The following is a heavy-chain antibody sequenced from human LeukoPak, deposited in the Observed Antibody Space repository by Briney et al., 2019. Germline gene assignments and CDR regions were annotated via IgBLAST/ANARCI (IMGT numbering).Heavy chain of an antibody. D-gene: IGHD6-13*01. CDR1: GFTSIYYW. CDR3: ARVADSGAWYFDF. CDR2: IKQDGSET. J-gene: IGHJ4*02. V-gene: IGHV3-7*01. Sequence: PGGSLRLSCAASGFTSIYYWMTWVRQPPGKGLEWVAIIKQDGSETHYVDSVKGRFTISRDNAKNSLFLQMNSLRGEDTAVYYCARVADSGAWYFDFWGQGTLVTVSS.